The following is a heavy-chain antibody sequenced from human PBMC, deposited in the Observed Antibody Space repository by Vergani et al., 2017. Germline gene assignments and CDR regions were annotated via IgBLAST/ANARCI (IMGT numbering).Heavy chain of an antibody. CDR1: GFTFSSYA. CDR2: ISGSGGST. J-gene: IGHJ4*02. V-gene: IGHV3-23*01. D-gene: IGHD6-13*01. Sequence: EVQLLESGGGLVQTGGSLRLSCAASGFTFSSYAMSWVRQAPGKGLEWVSAISGSGGSTYYADSVKGRFTISRDNSKNTLYLHMNSLRAEDTAVYFCAKDISSWYYFDYWGQGTLVTVSS. CDR3: AKDISSWYYFDY.